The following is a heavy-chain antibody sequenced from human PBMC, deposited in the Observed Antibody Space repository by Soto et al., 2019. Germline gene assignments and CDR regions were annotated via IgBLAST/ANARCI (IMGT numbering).Heavy chain of an antibody. J-gene: IGHJ4*02. D-gene: IGHD5-18*01. Sequence: GGSLRLSCAASGFTFSSYWMSWVRQAPGKGLEWVANIKQDGSEKYYVDSVKGRFTISRDNAKNSLYLQMNSLRAEDTAVYYCARDRPLWTHTVYFDYWGQGTLVTVSS. CDR3: ARDRPLWTHTVYFDY. V-gene: IGHV3-7*01. CDR2: IKQDGSEK. CDR1: GFTFSSYW.